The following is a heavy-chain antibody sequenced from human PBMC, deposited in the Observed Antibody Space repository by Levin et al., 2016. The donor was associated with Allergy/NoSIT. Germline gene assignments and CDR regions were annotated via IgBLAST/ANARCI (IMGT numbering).Heavy chain of an antibody. CDR3: ARDSGNCTNGVCYSFDY. CDR1: GFTFSSYW. Sequence: GESLKISCAASGFTFSSYWMHWVRQAPGKGLVWVSRINSDGSSTSYADSVKGRFTISRDNAKNTLYLQMNSLRAEDTAVYYCARDSGNCTNGVCYSFDYWGQGTLVTVSS. J-gene: IGHJ4*02. D-gene: IGHD2-8*01. CDR2: INSDGSST. V-gene: IGHV3-74*01.